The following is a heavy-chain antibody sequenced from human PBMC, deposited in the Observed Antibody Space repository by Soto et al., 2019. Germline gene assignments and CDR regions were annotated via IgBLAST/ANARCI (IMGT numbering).Heavy chain of an antibody. CDR3: ARGGGRVATPWFDP. J-gene: IGHJ5*02. V-gene: IGHV3-13*04. Sequence: EVQLVESGGGLVQPGGSLRLSCAASGFTFSSYDMHWVRQATGKGLEWVSAIGTAGDTYDPGSVKGRFTISRENAKNSLYLQMNGLRAVETAVYYCARGGGRVATPWFDPLGQGTLVTVSS. CDR1: GFTFSSYD. D-gene: IGHD5-12*01. CDR2: IGTAGDT.